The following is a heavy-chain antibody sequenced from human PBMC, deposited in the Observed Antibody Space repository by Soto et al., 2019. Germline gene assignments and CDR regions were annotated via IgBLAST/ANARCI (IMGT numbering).Heavy chain of an antibody. V-gene: IGHV3-23*01. CDR1: GFSFSNYA. CDR2: ISGSRNDGIT. CDR3: AKDPTDYGDNY. Sequence: LRLSCAASGFSFSNYAMNWVRQAPGKGLELVSFISGSRNDGITKYVDSVKGRFTISRDNSKNTLYLQMSSLRAEDTAVYYCAKDPTDYGDNYWGQGTLVTVSS. J-gene: IGHJ4*02. D-gene: IGHD4-17*01.